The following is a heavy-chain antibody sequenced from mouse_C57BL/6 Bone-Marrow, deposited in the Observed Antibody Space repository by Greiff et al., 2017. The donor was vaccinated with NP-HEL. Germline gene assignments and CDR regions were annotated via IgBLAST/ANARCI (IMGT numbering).Heavy chain of an antibody. D-gene: IGHD1-1*01. CDR1: GYTFTTYW. CDR2: IDPSDSYP. CDR3: ARKAYYGRSYEFAY. V-gene: IGHV1-50*01. Sequence: VQLQQPGAELVKPGASVKLSCKASGYTFTTYWMQWVKQRPGQGLEWIGEIDPSDSYPNYNQKFKGKATLTVDTASSTAYMQLSSLTSEDSAVYYGARKAYYGRSYEFAYWGQGTLVTVSA. J-gene: IGHJ3*01.